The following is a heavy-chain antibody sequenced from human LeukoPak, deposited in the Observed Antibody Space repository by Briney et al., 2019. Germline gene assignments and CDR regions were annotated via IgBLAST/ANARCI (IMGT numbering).Heavy chain of an antibody. D-gene: IGHD3-22*01. Sequence: SQTLSLTCTVSAGSINSGDYYWSWIRQPAGKGLEWIGRIYSPGTNYNCNPSLKSRVTISIDTSKNQFSLKLTSVTAADTAVYYCARGIGTSYDSSRDAFDIWGQGTMVTVSS. CDR2: IYSPGT. J-gene: IGHJ3*02. CDR3: ARGIGTSYDSSRDAFDI. CDR1: AGSINSGDYY. V-gene: IGHV4-61*02.